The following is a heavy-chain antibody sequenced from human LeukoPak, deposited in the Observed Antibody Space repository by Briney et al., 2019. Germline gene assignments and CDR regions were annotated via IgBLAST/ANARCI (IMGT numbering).Heavy chain of an antibody. D-gene: IGHD1-26*01. CDR3: AKGWELLGEIDY. J-gene: IGHJ4*02. V-gene: IGHV3-43*02. CDR1: GFTFDDYA. CDR2: ISGDGGST. Sequence: PGGSLRLSCAASGFTFDDYAMHWVRQAPGKGLEWVSLISGDGGSTYYADSVKGRFTISRDNSKNTLYLQMNSLRAEDTAVYYCAKGWELLGEIDYWGQGTLVTVSS.